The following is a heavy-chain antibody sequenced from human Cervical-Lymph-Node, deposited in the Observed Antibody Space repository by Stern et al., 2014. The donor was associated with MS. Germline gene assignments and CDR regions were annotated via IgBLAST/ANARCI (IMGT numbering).Heavy chain of an antibody. D-gene: IGHD2-15*01. CDR2: IYYTGST. CDR1: GDSISGNY. J-gene: IGHJ5*02. CDR3: ARVVVLAGSRWFDP. V-gene: IGHV4-59*01. Sequence: QVQLQESGPGLVKPSETLSLTCSVSGDSISGNYWSWIRQPPGKGLEWIGYIYYTGSTNYNPSLKIRVTISIYTSKTQFSLRLNSVTAADTAVYYCARVVVLAGSRWFDPWGQGILVSVSS.